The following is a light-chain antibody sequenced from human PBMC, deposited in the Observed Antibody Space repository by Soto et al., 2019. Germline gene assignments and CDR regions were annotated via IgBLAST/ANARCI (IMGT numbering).Light chain of an antibody. V-gene: IGKV1-5*01. Sequence: DIQMTQSPSTLSASVGDRVTITCRASQSISRWLAWYQQKSGKAPKFLIYDASSLESGVPSRFSGSGSGTEFTLPLSTLHPHAXXXXXCXHYNSYSEAFGQGTKVDIK. CDR1: QSISRW. CDR3: XHYNSYSEA. J-gene: IGKJ1*01. CDR2: DAS.